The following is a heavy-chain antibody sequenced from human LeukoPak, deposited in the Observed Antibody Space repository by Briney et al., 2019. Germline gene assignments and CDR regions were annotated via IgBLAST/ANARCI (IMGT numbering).Heavy chain of an antibody. CDR3: AREIGGSYYKLDY. D-gene: IGHD1-26*01. J-gene: IGHJ4*02. Sequence: SETLSLTCTVSGGSISSGGYYWSWIRQHPGKGLEWIGYIYYSGSTNYNPSLKSRVTISVDTSKNQFSLKLSSVTAADTAVYYCAREIGGSYYKLDYWGQGTLVTVSS. CDR1: GGSISSGGYY. V-gene: IGHV4-31*03. CDR2: IYYSGST.